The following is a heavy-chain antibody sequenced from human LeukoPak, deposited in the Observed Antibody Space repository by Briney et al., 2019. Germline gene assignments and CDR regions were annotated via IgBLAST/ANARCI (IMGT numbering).Heavy chain of an antibody. CDR2: IYYSGST. Sequence: PSETLSLTCTVSGGSISGHYWSWIRQPPGKGLEWIGYIYYSGSTNYNPSLKSRVTISVDTSKSQFSLRLSSVTDADTAVYYCARDMGESAFDYWGQGTLVTVSS. V-gene: IGHV4-59*11. CDR3: ARDMGESAFDY. J-gene: IGHJ4*02. D-gene: IGHD1-26*01. CDR1: GGSISGHY.